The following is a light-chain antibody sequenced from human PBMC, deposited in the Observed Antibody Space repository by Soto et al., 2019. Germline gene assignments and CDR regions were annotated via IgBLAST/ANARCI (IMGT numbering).Light chain of an antibody. CDR2: DAS. CDR3: HQYDSIVQT. V-gene: IGKV3-20*01. CDR1: QSVRNSL. J-gene: IGKJ1*01. Sequence: EIVLTQSPGTLSLSPGENATLXXRASQSVRNSLLAWYQQKPGQPPRXXIYDASTRATATPERFSGSGSGTDFTLTISRLEPEDFAVYYCHQYDSIVQTFGQGTKVDIK.